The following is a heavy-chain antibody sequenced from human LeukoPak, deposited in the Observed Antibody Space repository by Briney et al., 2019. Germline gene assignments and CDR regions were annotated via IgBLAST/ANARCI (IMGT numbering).Heavy chain of an antibody. J-gene: IGHJ3*02. CDR1: GGSISSGGYY. CDR3: ASQKHYYDSSGYQVNAFDI. CDR2: IYYSGST. D-gene: IGHD3-22*01. V-gene: IGHV4-31*03. Sequence: SQTLSLPCTVSGGSISSGGYYWSWIRQHPGKGLEWIGYIYYSGSTYYNPSLKSRVTISVDTSKNQFSLRLSSVTAADTAVYYCASQKHYYDSSGYQVNAFDIWGQGTMVTVSS.